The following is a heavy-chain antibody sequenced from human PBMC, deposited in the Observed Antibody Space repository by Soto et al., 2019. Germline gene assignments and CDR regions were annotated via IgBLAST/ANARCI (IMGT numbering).Heavy chain of an antibody. CDR2: IYYSGST. V-gene: IGHV4-39*01. CDR1: GGSISSSSYY. D-gene: IGHD3-10*01. J-gene: IGHJ4*02. CDR3: ASSSGSGSPPDY. Sequence: SETLSLTCTVSGGSISSSSYYWGWIRQPPGKGLEWIGSIYYSGSTYYNPSLKSRVTISVDTSKNQFSLKLSSVTAADTAVYYCASSSGSGSPPDYWGQGTLVTVSS.